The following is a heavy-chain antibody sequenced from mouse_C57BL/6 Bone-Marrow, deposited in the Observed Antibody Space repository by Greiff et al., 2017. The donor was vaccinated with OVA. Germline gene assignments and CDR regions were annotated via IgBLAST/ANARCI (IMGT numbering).Heavy chain of an antibody. D-gene: IGHD2-12*01. V-gene: IGHV1-72*01. J-gene: IGHJ1*03. CDR3: ARSGYRGYFGV. Sequence: QVQLQQPGAELVKPGASVKLSCKASGYTFTSYWMHWVKQRPGRGLEWIGRIDPNSGGPKYTEKFKSKATLTVDKPSSTAYMQLSSLTSEDSAVYYCARSGYRGYFGVWGTGTTVTVSS. CDR1: GYTFTSYW. CDR2: IDPNSGGP.